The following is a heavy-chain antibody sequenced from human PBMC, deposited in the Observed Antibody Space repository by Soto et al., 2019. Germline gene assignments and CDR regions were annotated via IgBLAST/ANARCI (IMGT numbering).Heavy chain of an antibody. CDR1: GFSFGDHY. V-gene: IGHV3-11*05. CDR3: ARGHTVAVWYLDL. Sequence: QVQLVESGGDLVKPGGSLRLSCSASGFSFGDHYMSWIRQAPGKGWEWISYISSSGSNTKYADSMKGRFTISRDNAKNSLYLQMNSLRAEDTAVYYCARGHTVAVWYLDLWGRGTLVTVSS. J-gene: IGHJ2*01. CDR2: ISSSGSNT. D-gene: IGHD6-19*01.